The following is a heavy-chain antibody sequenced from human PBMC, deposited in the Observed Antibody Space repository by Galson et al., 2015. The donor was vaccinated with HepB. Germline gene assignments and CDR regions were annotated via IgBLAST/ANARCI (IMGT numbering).Heavy chain of an antibody. CDR2: IYYSGST. D-gene: IGHD6-13*01. CDR1: GGSISNNNYY. V-gene: IGHV4-39*01. Sequence: SETLSLTCTVSGGSISNNNYYWGWIRQPPGKGLEWIGTIYYSGSTYYNPSLKSRVTISVDTSKNQFSLRLNSVTAADTAVFYCARHRRSPHSSSWYYFDYWGQGTLVTVSS. J-gene: IGHJ4*02. CDR3: ARHRRSPHSSSWYYFDY.